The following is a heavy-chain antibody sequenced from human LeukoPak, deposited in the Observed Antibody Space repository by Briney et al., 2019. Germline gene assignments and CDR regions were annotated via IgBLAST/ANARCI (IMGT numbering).Heavy chain of an antibody. CDR2: MSVSSGLI. V-gene: IGHV3-21*01. CDR1: GFTFSFYS. Sequence: GGSLRLSCAASGFTFSFYSMNWVRQAPGKGLEWVSSMSVSSGLIYYADSVKGRFTVSRDNAKNSLYLQMNSLRAEDTAVYYCAGSDRSNIVVVPAGRGQGTLVTVSS. D-gene: IGHD2-2*01. J-gene: IGHJ4*02. CDR3: AGSDRSNIVVVPAG.